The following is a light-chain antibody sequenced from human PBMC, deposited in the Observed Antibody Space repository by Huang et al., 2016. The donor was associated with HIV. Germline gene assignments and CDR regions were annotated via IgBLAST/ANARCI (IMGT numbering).Light chain of an antibody. CDR1: QSLVHSDGNTY. CDR3: MQGTFWYT. CDR2: KVS. V-gene: IGKV2-30*02. Sequence: DVVMTQSPVSLPVTLGQSASNSCRSSQSLVHSDGNTYVNWFHQRPGQSPRRLIYKVSNRDSGVPDRFSGSGSGTDFTLKISRVEAEDVGVYYCMQGTFWYTFGQGTKVEIK. J-gene: IGKJ2*01.